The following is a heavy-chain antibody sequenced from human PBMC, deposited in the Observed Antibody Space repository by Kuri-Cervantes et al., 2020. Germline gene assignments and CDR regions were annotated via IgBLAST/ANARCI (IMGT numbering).Heavy chain of an antibody. CDR2: ISYDGSNK. V-gene: IGHV3-30-3*02. CDR1: GFTFSSYA. D-gene: IGHD5-18*01. Sequence: GESLKISCAASGFTFSSYAMHWVRQAPGKGLEWVAVISYDGSNKYYADSVKGRFTISRDNSKNTLYLQMNSLRAEDTAVYYCAKQTTYSYGYDYGMDVWGQGTTVTVSS. J-gene: IGHJ6*02. CDR3: AKQTTYSYGYDYGMDV.